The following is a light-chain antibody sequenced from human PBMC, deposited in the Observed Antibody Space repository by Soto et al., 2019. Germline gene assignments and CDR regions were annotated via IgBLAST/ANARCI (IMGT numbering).Light chain of an antibody. CDR1: QSVSSSY. J-gene: IGKJ1*01. Sequence: EIVLTQSPGPLSLSPGQRATLSCRSSQSVSSSYLAWYQQKPGQAPRLIIYGASSRATGIPDRFSGSGSGTDFTLTVDRLEPEDVAVYYCHQYGSSPQTFGRGTKVDIK. CDR3: HQYGSSPQT. CDR2: GAS. V-gene: IGKV3-20*01.